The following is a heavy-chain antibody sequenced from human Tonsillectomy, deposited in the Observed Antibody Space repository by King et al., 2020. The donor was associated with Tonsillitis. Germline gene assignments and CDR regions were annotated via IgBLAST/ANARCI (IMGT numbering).Heavy chain of an antibody. V-gene: IGHV4-39*01. J-gene: IGHJ4*02. CDR1: CGSISSSSYY. D-gene: IGHD3-22*01. CDR3: ASPSGDYDSSGYYC. CDR2: NSYSGSP. Sequence: QLQESGPGLVKPSETLSLTCTVSCGSISSSSYYWGWIRQPPGKVLEWIGRNSYSGSPYYKPSLKGRVTITVDTSKNQLSLKLSSVTAADTAVYYCASPSGDYDSSGYYCWGQGTLVTVSS.